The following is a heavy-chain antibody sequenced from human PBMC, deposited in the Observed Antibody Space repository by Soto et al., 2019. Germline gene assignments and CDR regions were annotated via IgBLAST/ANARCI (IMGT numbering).Heavy chain of an antibody. V-gene: IGHV3-66*01. CDR1: GFTVSSNY. CDR2: IYSGGST. Sequence: EVQVVESGGGLVQPGGSLRLSCAASGFTVSSNYMSWVRQAPGKGLEWVSVIYSGGSTYYADSVKGRFTISRDNSKNTLYLQMNSLRAEDTAVYYCARAGPLRTFDYWGQGTLVTVSS. D-gene: IGHD4-17*01. J-gene: IGHJ4*02. CDR3: ARAGPLRTFDY.